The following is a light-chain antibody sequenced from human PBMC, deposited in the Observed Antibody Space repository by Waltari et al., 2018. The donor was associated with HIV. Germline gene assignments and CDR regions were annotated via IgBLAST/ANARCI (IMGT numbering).Light chain of an antibody. CDR2: EVS. V-gene: IGLV2-23*02. CDR3: CSYAGSSTHV. J-gene: IGLJ1*01. Sequence: SALTQPASVSGSPGQSITISCTGTSSDVGSYTLVSWYQQHPGKAPKRMIYEVSKRPSGVSNRFSGSKSGNTASLTISGLQAEDEADYYCCSYAGSSTHVFGSGTKVTVL. CDR1: SSDVGSYTL.